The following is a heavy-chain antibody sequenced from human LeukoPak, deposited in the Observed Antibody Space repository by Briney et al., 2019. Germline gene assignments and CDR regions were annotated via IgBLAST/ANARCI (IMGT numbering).Heavy chain of an antibody. CDR1: RFTFNNYW. CDR2: IVGDGSYT. V-gene: IGHV3-74*01. Sequence: PGGSLRLSCAASRFTFNNYWMHWVRQAPGKGLVWVSRIVGDGSYTNYADSVKGRFTISRDNAKNTLFLQMNSLRAEDTAVHYCARDGSNSHAFDVWGLGTMVTVSS. J-gene: IGHJ3*01. CDR3: ARDGSNSHAFDV. D-gene: IGHD5-24*01.